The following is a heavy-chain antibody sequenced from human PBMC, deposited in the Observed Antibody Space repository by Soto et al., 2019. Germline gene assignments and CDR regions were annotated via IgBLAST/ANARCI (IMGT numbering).Heavy chain of an antibody. D-gene: IGHD6-6*01. CDR2: IIPIFGTA. J-gene: IGHJ4*02. CDR1: GGTFSSYA. CDR3: ASRLTIAARTDY. V-gene: IGHV1-69*13. Sequence: SVKVSCKASGGTFSSYAISWVRQAPGQGLEWMGGIIPIFGTANYAQKFQGRVTITADESTSTAYMELSSLRSEDTAVYYCASRLTIAARTDYWGQGTLVTASS.